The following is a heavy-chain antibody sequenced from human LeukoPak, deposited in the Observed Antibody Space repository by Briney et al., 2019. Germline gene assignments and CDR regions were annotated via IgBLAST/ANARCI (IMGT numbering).Heavy chain of an antibody. CDR3: ARRGPMTVFDP. J-gene: IGHJ5*02. V-gene: IGHV4-59*01. Sequence: SETLSLTCTVSGGSISSYYWSWIRQPPGKGLERIGYIYYSGSTNYNPSLKSRVTISVDTSKNQFSLKLSSVTAADTAVYYCARRGPMTVFDPWGQGTLVTVSS. CDR2: IYYSGST. CDR1: GGSISSYY.